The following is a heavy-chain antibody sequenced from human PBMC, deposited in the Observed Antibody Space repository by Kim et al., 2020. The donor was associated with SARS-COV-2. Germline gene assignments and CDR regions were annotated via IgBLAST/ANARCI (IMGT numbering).Heavy chain of an antibody. V-gene: IGHV3-7*01. CDR3: ARRGSVITFGGVIVLFDY. J-gene: IGHJ4*02. CDR1: GFTFSSYW. CDR2: IKQDGSEK. D-gene: IGHD3-16*02. Sequence: GGSLRLSCAASGFTFSSYWMSWVRQAPGKGLEWVANIKQDGSEKYYMDSVKGRFTISRDNAKNSLYLQMNSLRAEDTAVYYCARRGSVITFGGVIVLFDYGGRGPLVSVSS.